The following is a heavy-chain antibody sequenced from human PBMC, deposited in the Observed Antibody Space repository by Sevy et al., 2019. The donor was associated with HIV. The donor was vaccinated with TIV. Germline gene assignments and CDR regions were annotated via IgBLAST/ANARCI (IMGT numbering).Heavy chain of an antibody. J-gene: IGHJ5*02. D-gene: IGHD3-22*01. CDR2: ISYDGSNK. V-gene: IGHV3-30-3*01. CDR1: GFTFSSYA. CDR3: ARDPSLLITMIGPYWFDP. Sequence: GGSLRPSCATSGFTFSSYAMHWVRQAPGKGLEWVAVISYDGSNKYYADSVKGRFTISRDNSKNTLYLQMNSLRAEDTAVYYCARDPSLLITMIGPYWFDPWGQGTLVTVSS.